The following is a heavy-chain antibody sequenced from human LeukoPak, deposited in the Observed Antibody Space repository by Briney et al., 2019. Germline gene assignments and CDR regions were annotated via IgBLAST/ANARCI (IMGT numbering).Heavy chain of an antibody. CDR1: GGSISSGGYY. CDR3: ARTDTARGEYYFDY. D-gene: IGHD5-18*01. Sequence: SQTLSLTCTVSGGSISSGGYYWSWIRQHPEKGLEWIGYIYYSGSTYYNPSLKSRVTISVDTSKNQFSLKLSSVTAADTAVYYCARTDTARGEYYFDYWGQGTLVTVSS. CDR2: IYYSGST. V-gene: IGHV4-31*03. J-gene: IGHJ4*02.